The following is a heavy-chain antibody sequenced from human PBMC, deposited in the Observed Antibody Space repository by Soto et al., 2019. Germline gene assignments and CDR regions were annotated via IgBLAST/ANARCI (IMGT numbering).Heavy chain of an antibody. J-gene: IGHJ6*02. CDR2: ISSRGTYV. V-gene: IGHV3-21*06. D-gene: IGHD3-22*01. CDR1: GFTFSSFS. Sequence: PGESLKISCAASGFTFSSFSMDWVRHAPGQGLEWVSSISSRGTYVCYADSVKGRFTVSKDNANNVLFLQMNSLRAEDTAVYYCARQVPYSSHRMDVWGQGTTVTVSS. CDR3: ARQVPYSSHRMDV.